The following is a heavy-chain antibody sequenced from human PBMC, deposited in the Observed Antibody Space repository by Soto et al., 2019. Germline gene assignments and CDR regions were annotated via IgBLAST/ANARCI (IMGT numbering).Heavy chain of an antibody. CDR2: IYTSVST. Sequence: LSLTCTVSGASISSYYWNWIRQPAGKGLEWIGRIYTSVSTNYNPSLKSRLTMSVDTSKNQFSLKLTPVTAADTAVYYCAREGLPGGVYYYGSGSYYNAFDPWGQGTLVTVSS. J-gene: IGHJ5*02. D-gene: IGHD3-10*01. V-gene: IGHV4-4*07. CDR3: AREGLPGGVYYYGSGSYYNAFDP. CDR1: GASISSYY.